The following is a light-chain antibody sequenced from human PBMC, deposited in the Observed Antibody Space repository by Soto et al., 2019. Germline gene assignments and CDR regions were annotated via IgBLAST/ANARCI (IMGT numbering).Light chain of an antibody. J-gene: IGLJ3*02. V-gene: IGLV2-14*01. CDR3: SSYTTSTTRV. Sequence: QSALTQPASVSGSPGQSITISCTGTSSDIGVYDFVSWYQQHPGRAPKLLIYDVTNRPSGISDRFSGSKSGNTASLTISGLQPEDEADYYCSSYTTSTTRVFGGGTNSPS. CDR2: DVT. CDR1: SSDIGVYDF.